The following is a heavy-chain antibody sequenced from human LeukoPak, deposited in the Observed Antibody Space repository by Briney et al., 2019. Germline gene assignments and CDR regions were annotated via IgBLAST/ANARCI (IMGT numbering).Heavy chain of an antibody. CDR2: MNLYSGDV. V-gene: IGHV1-8*01. CDR3: ARTAFASGLYGDGFDV. D-gene: IGHD6-25*01. J-gene: IGHJ3*01. CDR1: GYTFTNHD. Sequence: GASVKVSCKASGYTFTNHDINWVRRAPGHGLEWMGWMNLYSGDVGYAQKFQGRLTMIRNISETTAYMELSSLRSEDTAVYFCARTAFASGLYGDGFDVWGQGTLVTVSS.